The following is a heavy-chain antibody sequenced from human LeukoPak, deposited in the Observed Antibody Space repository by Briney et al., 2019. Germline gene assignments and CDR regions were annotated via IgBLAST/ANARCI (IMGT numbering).Heavy chain of an antibody. Sequence: SGGSLRLSCTASGFTFSSYWMHWVRQAPGKGLVWVSGINSDGSDTYYADSVKGRFTISRDNAKNALYLQMNSLRAEDTAVYYCYGGNAESWGQGTLVTVSS. CDR1: GFTFSSYW. CDR3: YGGNAES. V-gene: IGHV3-74*01. CDR2: INSDGSDT. D-gene: IGHD4-23*01. J-gene: IGHJ1*01.